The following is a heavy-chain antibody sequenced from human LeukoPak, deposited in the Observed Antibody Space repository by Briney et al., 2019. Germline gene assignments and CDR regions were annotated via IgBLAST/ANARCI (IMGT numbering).Heavy chain of an antibody. Sequence: SETLSLTYTVSGGSISSYYWSWIRQPPGKGLEWIGYIYYSGSTNYNPSLKSRVTISVDTSKNQFSLKLSSVTAADTAVYYCARPRRDGRNCSGGSCQSYYFDYWGQGTLVTVSS. CDR3: ARPRRDGRNCSGGSCQSYYFDY. J-gene: IGHJ4*02. CDR2: IYYSGST. V-gene: IGHV4-59*08. D-gene: IGHD2-15*01. CDR1: GGSISSYY.